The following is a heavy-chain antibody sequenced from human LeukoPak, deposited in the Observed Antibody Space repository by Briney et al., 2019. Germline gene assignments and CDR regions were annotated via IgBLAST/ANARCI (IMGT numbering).Heavy chain of an antibody. Sequence: GGSLRLSCAASGFTFGSYWMSWVRQAPGKGLEWVANIKQDGSEKYYVDSVKGRFTISRDNAKNSLYLQMNSLRAEDTAVYYCAGVSGYDSSGYYHYFDYWGQGTLVTVSS. CDR1: GFTFGSYW. J-gene: IGHJ4*02. V-gene: IGHV3-7*04. CDR2: IKQDGSEK. D-gene: IGHD3-22*01. CDR3: AGVSGYDSSGYYHYFDY.